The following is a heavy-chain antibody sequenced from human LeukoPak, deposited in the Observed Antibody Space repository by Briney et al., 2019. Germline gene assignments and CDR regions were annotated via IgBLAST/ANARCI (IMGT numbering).Heavy chain of an antibody. CDR3: ARHSSYGLYYFDY. D-gene: IGHD5-18*01. Sequence: PSETLSLTCAVYGGSFSGYYWSWIRQPPGKGLEWIGEINHSGSTNYNPSLKSRVTISVDTSKNQFSLKLSSVTAADTAVYYCARHSSYGLYYFDYWGQGTLATVSS. CDR2: INHSGST. J-gene: IGHJ4*02. CDR1: GGSFSGYY. V-gene: IGHV4-34*01.